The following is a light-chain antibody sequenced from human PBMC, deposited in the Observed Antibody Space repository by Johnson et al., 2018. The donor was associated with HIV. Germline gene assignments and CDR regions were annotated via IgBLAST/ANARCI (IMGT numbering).Light chain of an antibody. J-gene: IGLJ1*01. CDR2: DNN. CDR1: SSNIGNNY. CDR3: GTWDSSLRVGF. Sequence: QSVLTQPPSVSAAPGQKVTISCSGSSSNIGNNYVSWYQQLPGRAPKLLIYDNNKRPSGIPDRFSGSKSGTSATLGLPGLQTGDEAEYYCGTWDSSLRVGFFGTGTKVTVL. V-gene: IGLV1-51*01.